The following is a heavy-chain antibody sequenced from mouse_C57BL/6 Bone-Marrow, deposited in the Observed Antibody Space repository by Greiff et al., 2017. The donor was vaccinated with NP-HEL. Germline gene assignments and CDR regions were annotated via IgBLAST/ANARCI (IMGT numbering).Heavy chain of an antibody. CDR1: GYTFTSYG. CDR2: IYPRCGNT. D-gene: IGHD2-4*01. J-gene: IGHJ3*01. CDR3: AREGAYDYDDVAWFAY. V-gene: IGHV1-81*01. Sequence: VQLQQSGAELARPGASVKLSCKASGYTFTSYGISWVKQRTGQGLEWIGEIYPRCGNTYYNEKFKGKATLTADKSSSTAYMELRSLTSEDSAVYFCAREGAYDYDDVAWFAYWGQGTLVTVSA.